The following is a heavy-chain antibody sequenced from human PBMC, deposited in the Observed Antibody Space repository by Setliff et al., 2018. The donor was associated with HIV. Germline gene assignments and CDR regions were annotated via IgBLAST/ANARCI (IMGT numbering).Heavy chain of an antibody. CDR1: GYSVNSEYY. CDR3: ARIPISGATFFFDY. CDR2: IYRSGST. Sequence: SETLSLTCTVSGYSVNSEYYWGWIRQSPERGLEWIGSIYRSGSTYYNPSLKTRVGLSVDVSTDHLSLHLTSVTAADTAVYYCARIPISGATFFFDYWGQGALVTVSS. J-gene: IGHJ4*02. V-gene: IGHV4-38-2*02. D-gene: IGHD1-26*01.